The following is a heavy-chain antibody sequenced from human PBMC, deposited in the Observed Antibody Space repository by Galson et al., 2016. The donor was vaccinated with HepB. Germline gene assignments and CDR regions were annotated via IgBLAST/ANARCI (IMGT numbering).Heavy chain of an antibody. CDR3: AREYVEMAGYFDY. V-gene: IGHV4-59*01. J-gene: IGHJ4*02. Sequence: ETLSLTCNVSGVSISDGSISSYYWSWIRQSPGKGLEWIGYIYYSGNTHYNPSLKSRVSMSLDTSKIQFSLQLTSVTAADTAVYYCAREYVEMAGYFDYWGPGTLVTVSS. CDR1: GVSISDGSISSYY. D-gene: IGHD5-24*01. CDR2: IYYSGNT.